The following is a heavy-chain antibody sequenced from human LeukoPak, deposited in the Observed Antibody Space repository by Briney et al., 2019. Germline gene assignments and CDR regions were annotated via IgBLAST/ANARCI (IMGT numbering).Heavy chain of an antibody. V-gene: IGHV3-21*01. Sequence: GGSLKLSCAASGFTFSGSAMHWVRQASGKGLEWVSGISGSGSSAYYPDSVKGRFTISRDNAKNSLYLQMNSLRAEDTAVYYCARGGPLDYWGQGTLVTVSS. D-gene: IGHD1-26*01. CDR2: ISGSGSSA. J-gene: IGHJ4*02. CDR1: GFTFSGSA. CDR3: ARGGPLDY.